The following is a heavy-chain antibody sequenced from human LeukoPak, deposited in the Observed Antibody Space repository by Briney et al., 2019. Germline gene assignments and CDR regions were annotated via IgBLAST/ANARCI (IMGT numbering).Heavy chain of an antibody. D-gene: IGHD3-3*01. V-gene: IGHV4-4*07. Sequence: RASETLSLTCTVSGGSIVSHYWNWIRQPAGRGLEWIGRFYASGTTNTSPSLKSRVSMSIDTSKNQFSLKLISVTAADTAVYYCARLVPERFFQLNPEGYYDYWGQGTLVTVSS. J-gene: IGHJ4*02. CDR1: GGSIVSHY. CDR3: ARLVPERFFQLNPEGYYDY. CDR2: FYASGTT.